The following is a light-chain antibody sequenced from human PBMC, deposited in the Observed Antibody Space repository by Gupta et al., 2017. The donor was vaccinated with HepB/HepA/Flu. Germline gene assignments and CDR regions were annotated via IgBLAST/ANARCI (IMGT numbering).Light chain of an antibody. V-gene: IGLV1-44*01. Sequence: QSVLTQPPPASGTPGQRVNISCSGSSSNLGSNTVNWYQQLPGTAPKLLIYSNNQRPSGVPDRFSGSKSGTSASLAISRLQSEDEADYYCAAWDDSLNGHVVFGGGTKLTVL. CDR1: SSNLGSNT. CDR3: AAWDDSLNGHVV. J-gene: IGLJ2*01. CDR2: SNN.